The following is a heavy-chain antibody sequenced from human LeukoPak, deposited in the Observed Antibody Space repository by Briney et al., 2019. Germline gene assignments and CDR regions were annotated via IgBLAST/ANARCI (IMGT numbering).Heavy chain of an antibody. D-gene: IGHD3-22*01. CDR3: ARTSGYYGHGPFDI. V-gene: IGHV5-51*01. CDR2: IYPGDSTT. J-gene: IGHJ3*02. Sequence: GESVKISCKGSGYSFTSYWIGWVRQMPGKGLEWMGVIYPGDSTTKYSPSFQGQVTISADKSISTAYLQWSSLKASDTAMYYCARTSGYYGHGPFDIWGQGTMVTVSS. CDR1: GYSFTSYW.